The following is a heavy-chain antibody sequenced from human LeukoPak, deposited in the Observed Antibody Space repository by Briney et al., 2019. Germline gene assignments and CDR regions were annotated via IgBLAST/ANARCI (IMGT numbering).Heavy chain of an antibody. Sequence: GESLKISCKGSGYIFTTYWIAWVGQLPAGDVAWMGIIYPGDSETRYNPSFQGHVTISAYKSISTASLQWSSLKPSDTAMYYCASHVEYWTGGICYWGSFDIWGQGTMVTVSS. J-gene: IGHJ3*02. V-gene: IGHV5-51*01. CDR3: ASHVEYWTGGICYWGSFDI. CDR2: IYPGDSET. CDR1: GYIFTTYW. D-gene: IGHD2-8*02.